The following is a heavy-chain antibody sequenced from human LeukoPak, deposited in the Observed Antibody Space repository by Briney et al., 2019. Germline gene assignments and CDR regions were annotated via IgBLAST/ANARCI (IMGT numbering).Heavy chain of an antibody. V-gene: IGHV4-59*01. CDR2: IYYSGST. J-gene: IGHJ4*02. CDR1: GGSISSYY. D-gene: IGHD1-26*01. Sequence: SETLSLTCTVSGGSISSYYWSWIRQPPGKGLEWIGYIYYSGSTNYIPSLKSRVTISVDTSKNQFSLKLSSVTAADTAVYYCASGSYSFDYWGQGTLVTVSS. CDR3: ASGSYSFDY.